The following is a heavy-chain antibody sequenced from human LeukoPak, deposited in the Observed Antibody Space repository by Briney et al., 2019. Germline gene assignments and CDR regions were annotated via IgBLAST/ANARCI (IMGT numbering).Heavy chain of an antibody. CDR1: GYTFTSYG. CDR3: ARGGYCSSTSCYKTSWFDP. V-gene: IGHV1-18*01. D-gene: IGHD2-2*02. J-gene: IGHJ5*02. CDR2: ISAYNGNT. Sequence: ASVKVSCKASGYTFTSYGTSWVRQAPGQGLEWMGWISAYNGNTNYAQKLQGRVTMTTDTSTSTAYMELRSLRSDDTAVYYCARGGYCSSTSCYKTSWFDPWGQGTLVTVSS.